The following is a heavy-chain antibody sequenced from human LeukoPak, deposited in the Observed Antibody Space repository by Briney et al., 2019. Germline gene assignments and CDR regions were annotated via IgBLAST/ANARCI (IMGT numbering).Heavy chain of an antibody. Sequence: GGSLRLSCAASGFTFSSYCMNWVRQAPGKGLEWVSSISSSSSYIYYADSVKGRFTISRDNAKNSLYLQMNSLRAEDTAVYYCARDLPIGAAAGKSAYYYGMDVWGQGTTVTVSS. D-gene: IGHD6-13*01. CDR1: GFTFSSYC. CDR3: ARDLPIGAAAGKSAYYYGMDV. J-gene: IGHJ6*02. V-gene: IGHV3-21*04. CDR2: ISSSSSYI.